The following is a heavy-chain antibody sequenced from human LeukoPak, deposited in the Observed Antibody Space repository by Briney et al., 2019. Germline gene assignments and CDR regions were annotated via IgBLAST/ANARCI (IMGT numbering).Heavy chain of an antibody. CDR2: IYYNGST. J-gene: IGHJ4*02. Sequence: SETLSLTCTVSGGSISSSRYYWGWIRQPPGKGLEWIGTIYYNGSTYYNPSLKSRVTISVDTSKNQFSLKLSSVTAADTAVYYCAKDRRIGYGYGLYFDYWGQGTLVTVSS. D-gene: IGHD5-18*01. V-gene: IGHV4-39*07. CDR3: AKDRRIGYGYGLYFDY. CDR1: GGSISSSRYY.